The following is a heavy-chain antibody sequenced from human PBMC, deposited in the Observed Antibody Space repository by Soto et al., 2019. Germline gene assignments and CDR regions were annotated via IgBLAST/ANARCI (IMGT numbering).Heavy chain of an antibody. D-gene: IGHD4-17*01. J-gene: IGHJ4*02. CDR3: ARGARTTVTVFDY. Sequence: GASVKVSCKASGGTFSSYAISWVRQAPGQGLEWMGGIIPIFGTANYAQKFQGRVTITADESTSTAYMELSSLRSEDTAVYYCARGARTTVTVFDYWGQGTLVTVSS. CDR1: GGTFSSYA. V-gene: IGHV1-69*13. CDR2: IIPIFGTA.